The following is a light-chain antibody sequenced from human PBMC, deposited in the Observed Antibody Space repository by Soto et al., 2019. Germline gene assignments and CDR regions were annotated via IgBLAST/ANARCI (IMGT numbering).Light chain of an antibody. CDR2: DAL. J-gene: IGKJ5*01. CDR3: QQRSNWPLT. Sequence: VVTQSAATLSVSPGTRATLSCRASQSVSSNVAWYQQKPGQAPSLLIYDALIRATGIPARFSVIESGTDFTLNLRSLEPEDGAVYYGQQRSNWPLTFAQGTRL. V-gene: IGKV3-11*01. CDR1: QSVSSN.